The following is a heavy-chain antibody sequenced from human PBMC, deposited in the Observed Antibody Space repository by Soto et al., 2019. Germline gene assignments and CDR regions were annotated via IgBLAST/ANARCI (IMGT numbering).Heavy chain of an antibody. CDR2: VYYSGST. J-gene: IGHJ5*02. CDR3: ARVKRSTSRLDP. CDR1: GGSVSSNSYY. D-gene: IGHD1-26*01. Sequence: SETLSLTCTVSGGSVSSNSYYWNWIRQPPGKGLEWIGYVYYSGSTSYNPSLETGVTISVDTSKNQFSLKLTSVTPADTAIYYCARVKRSTSRLDPWGQGTLVTVSS. V-gene: IGHV4-61*01.